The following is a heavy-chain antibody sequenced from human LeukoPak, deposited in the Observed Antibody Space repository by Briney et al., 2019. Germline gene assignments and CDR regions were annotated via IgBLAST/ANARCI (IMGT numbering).Heavy chain of an antibody. J-gene: IGHJ3*02. D-gene: IGHD3-10*01. V-gene: IGHV3-20*04. CDR3: ARDFEGSGSGYALDI. CDR1: GFTFDDYG. Sequence: GGSLRLSCAASGFTFDDYGMSWVRQAPGKGLEWVSGINWNGGSTGYADSVKGRFTISRDNAKNSLYLQMNSLRAEDTALYYCARDFEGSGSGYALDIWGQGTMVTVSS. CDR2: INWNGGST.